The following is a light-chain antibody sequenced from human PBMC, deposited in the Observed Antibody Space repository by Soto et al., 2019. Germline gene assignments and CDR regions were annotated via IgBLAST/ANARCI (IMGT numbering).Light chain of an antibody. CDR1: QGIRNE. V-gene: IGKV1-6*01. CDR2: AAS. J-gene: IGKJ1*01. CDR3: LQDYNYPRT. Sequence: AILMTQSPSSLSASVGDRVTITCRASQGIRNELGWYQQKPGKAPKVLITAASILQTGVPSRFSGSGSGTDFTLTISSLQPEDFATYYCLQDYNYPRTFGQGTKVDIK.